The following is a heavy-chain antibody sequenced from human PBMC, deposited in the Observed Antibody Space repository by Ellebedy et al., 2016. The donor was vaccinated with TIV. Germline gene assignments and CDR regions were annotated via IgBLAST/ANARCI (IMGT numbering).Heavy chain of an antibody. J-gene: IGHJ6*02. V-gene: IGHV4-59*01. D-gene: IGHD2-15*01. CDR3: ARDRRYCSGGSCYSTDYGMDV. CDR1: GGSISNYY. Sequence: MPSETLSLTCTVSGGSISNYYWTWIRQPPGKGLEWIGNIYYSGSTNYNPSLKSRVTISADTSKNQFSLKLSSVTAADTALYYCARDRRYCSGGSCYSTDYGMDVWGQGTTVSVSS. CDR2: IYYSGST.